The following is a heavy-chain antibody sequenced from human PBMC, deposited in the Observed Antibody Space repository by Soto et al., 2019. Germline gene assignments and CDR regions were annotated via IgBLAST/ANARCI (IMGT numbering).Heavy chain of an antibody. J-gene: IGHJ4*02. CDR3: ARGEGYYYQLRY. D-gene: IGHD3-22*01. CDR1: GGSVSIGSFY. CDR2: RYYSGKT. Sequence: QVQLQESGPGLVKSSETLSLTCSVSGGSVSIGSFYWSWIRQSPGKGLEWIGYRYYSGKTNYNPSLKTLVPISGDTSKNQFSLNLNSVTAADTAVYYCARGEGYYYQLRYWGQGTLVTVSS. V-gene: IGHV4-61*01.